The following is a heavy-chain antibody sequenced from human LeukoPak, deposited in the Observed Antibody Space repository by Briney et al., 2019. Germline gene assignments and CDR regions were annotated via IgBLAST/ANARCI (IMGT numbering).Heavy chain of an antibody. Sequence: GGSLRLSCAASGFTFNDYGMSWVRHAPGKGLEWVSGINWNGGRTGYADSMKGRFIISRDNAKNSLYLQMNSLRAEDTAVYYCAKSGYNRFDYWGQGTLVTVSS. CDR2: INWNGGRT. J-gene: IGHJ4*02. CDR1: GFTFNDYG. D-gene: IGHD5-24*01. CDR3: AKSGYNRFDY. V-gene: IGHV3-20*04.